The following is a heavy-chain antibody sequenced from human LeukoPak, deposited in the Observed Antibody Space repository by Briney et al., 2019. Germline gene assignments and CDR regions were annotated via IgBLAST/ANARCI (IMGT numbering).Heavy chain of an antibody. CDR2: IYYSGST. D-gene: IGHD3-9*01. CDR1: GGSISSSSYY. J-gene: IGHJ3*02. CDR3: ATSKLRYFDWPEGPGDDAFDI. Sequence: PSETLSLTCTVSGGSISSSSYYWGWIRQPPGKGLEWIGSIYYSGSTYYNPSLKSRVTISVDTSKNQFSLKLSSVTAADTAVYYCATSKLRYFDWPEGPGDDAFDIWGQGTMVTVSS. V-gene: IGHV4-39*07.